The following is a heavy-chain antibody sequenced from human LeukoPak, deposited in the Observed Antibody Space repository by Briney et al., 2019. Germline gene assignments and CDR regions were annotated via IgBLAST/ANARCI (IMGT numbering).Heavy chain of an antibody. CDR2: ISGRGGST. V-gene: IGHV3-23*01. CDR1: GFTFSSDA. D-gene: IGHD1-26*01. J-gene: IGHJ4*02. Sequence: GGSLRLSCAASGFTFSSDAMSWVRQAPGKGLGWVSAISGRGGSTYYADSVKGRFTISVDNSKNTLYLQMNSLRAEDTAVYYCAKSSSQWELLRGYFDYWGQGTLVTVSS. CDR3: AKSSSQWELLRGYFDY.